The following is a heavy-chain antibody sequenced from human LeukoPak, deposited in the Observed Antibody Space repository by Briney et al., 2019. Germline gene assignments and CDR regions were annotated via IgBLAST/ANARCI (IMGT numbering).Heavy chain of an antibody. Sequence: ASVKVSCKASGYTFTGYYMHWVRQAPGQGPEWMGWINPNSGGTNYAQKFQGWVTMTRDTSISTAYMELSRLRSDDTAVYYCARGFGSGYDFWSGYYTSFNWFDPWGQGTLVTVSS. CDR3: ARGFGSGYDFWSGYYTSFNWFDP. CDR2: INPNSGGT. CDR1: GYTFTGYY. J-gene: IGHJ5*02. V-gene: IGHV1-2*04. D-gene: IGHD3-3*01.